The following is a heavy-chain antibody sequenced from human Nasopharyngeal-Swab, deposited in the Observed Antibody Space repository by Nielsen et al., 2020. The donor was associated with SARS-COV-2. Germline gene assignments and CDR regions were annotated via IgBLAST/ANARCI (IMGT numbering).Heavy chain of an antibody. J-gene: IGHJ4*02. CDR2: INHSGST. Sequence: SETLSLTCAVYGGSFSGYYWSWIRQPPGKGLEWIGEINHSGSTNYNPSLKSRVTISVDTSKNQFSLKLSSVTAADTAVYYCARDLGDYGDYEFDYWGQGTLVTVSS. V-gene: IGHV4-34*01. D-gene: IGHD4-17*01. CDR3: ARDLGDYGDYEFDY. CDR1: GGSFSGYY.